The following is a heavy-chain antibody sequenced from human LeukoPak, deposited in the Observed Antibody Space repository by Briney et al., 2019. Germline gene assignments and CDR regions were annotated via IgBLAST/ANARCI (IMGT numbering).Heavy chain of an antibody. Sequence: SETLSLTCTLSGGSISSGDYYWGWIRQPPGRGLEWLGYIYYIGSTYYNPSLRSRVTTSVDTSKNQFSLKLSSVTAADTAVYYCATANFDCSGGSCYSYYFDYWGQGTLVTVSS. CDR2: IYYIGST. V-gene: IGHV4-30-4*01. D-gene: IGHD2-15*01. CDR3: ATANFDCSGGSCYSYYFDY. CDR1: GGSISSGDYY. J-gene: IGHJ4*02.